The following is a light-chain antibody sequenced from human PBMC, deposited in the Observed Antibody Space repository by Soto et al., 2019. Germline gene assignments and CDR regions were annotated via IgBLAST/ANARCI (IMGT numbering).Light chain of an antibody. J-gene: IGKJ1*01. CDR2: GAS. CDR1: QSVSSN. Sequence: EIVMTQSPATLSVSPGERATLSCRASQSVSSNLAWYQQKPGQAPRLLIYGASTRATGIPARFSGSGSGTEFTLTISSLHSEDFAVYYCQQYNNPPRTFGQGTKVEIK. V-gene: IGKV3-15*01. CDR3: QQYNNPPRT.